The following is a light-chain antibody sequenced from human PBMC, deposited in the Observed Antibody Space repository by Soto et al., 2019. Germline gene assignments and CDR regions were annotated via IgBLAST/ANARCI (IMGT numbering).Light chain of an antibody. V-gene: IGKV3-15*01. CDR2: GAS. CDR3: QQYNDWPWT. J-gene: IGKJ1*01. Sequence: EIVMTQSPGTLSVSPGERATLSCRATQSVSSSLAWYQQKPGQAPRLLIHGASTRATGVPARFSGSGSGTGFTLTISSLQSEDFAVYYCQQYNDWPWTFGQGTKMEIK. CDR1: QSVSSS.